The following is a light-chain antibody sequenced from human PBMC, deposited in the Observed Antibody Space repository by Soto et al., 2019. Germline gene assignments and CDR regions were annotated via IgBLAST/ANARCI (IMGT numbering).Light chain of an antibody. CDR1: ESVTSTR. V-gene: IGKV3-20*01. CDR3: QRYGTSRGT. J-gene: IGKJ2*01. Sequence: IVLTQSPVTLSLSPGERATLACRASESVTSTRVAWYQQKGGQAPRLLIYAISTRDKGIPDRFSGSGSGTDFTLTISRLEPEDWVVYYCQRYGTSRGTFGQGTKLEIK. CDR2: AIS.